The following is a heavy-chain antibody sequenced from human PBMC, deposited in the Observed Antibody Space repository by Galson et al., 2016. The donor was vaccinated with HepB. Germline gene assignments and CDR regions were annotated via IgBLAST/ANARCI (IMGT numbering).Heavy chain of an antibody. CDR3: ARADRVQLWFYFDY. CDR1: GFTFSSYW. D-gene: IGHD5-18*01. J-gene: IGHJ4*02. Sequence: SLRLSCAASGFTFSSYWMTWVRQAPGKGLEWVALIWYDGSNKYYADSVKGRFTISRDNSKNTLYLQMNSLKAEDTAVYYCARADRVQLWFYFDYWGQGTLVTVSS. CDR2: IWYDGSNK. V-gene: IGHV3-33*08.